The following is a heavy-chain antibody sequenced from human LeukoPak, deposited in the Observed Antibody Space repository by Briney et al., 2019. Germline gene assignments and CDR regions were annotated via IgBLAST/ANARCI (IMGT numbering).Heavy chain of an antibody. CDR3: ARRYTSSWYNWFDP. CDR1: GFTFDDYG. Sequence: PGGSLRLSCAAFGFTFDDYGMSWVRQVPGKGLGWVSGINWNGGTTDYADSVKGRFTISRDNAKNALYLQMNSLRAEDTAFYYCARRYTSSWYNWFDPWGQGTLVIVSS. V-gene: IGHV3-20*04. J-gene: IGHJ5*02. D-gene: IGHD6-13*01. CDR2: INWNGGTT.